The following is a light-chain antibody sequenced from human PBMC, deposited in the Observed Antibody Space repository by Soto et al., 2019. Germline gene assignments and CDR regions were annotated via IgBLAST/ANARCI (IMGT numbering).Light chain of an antibody. CDR2: AAS. V-gene: IGKV1-39*01. J-gene: IGKJ2*01. CDR1: QSISSD. CDR3: QHSYSTPVT. Sequence: DIQMTQSPSSLSASVGDRVTITCRASQSISSDLNWYQQKPRKAPKLLIYAASSLQSGIPSRFSGSGSGTDFTLTISSLQPEDFATYYCQHSYSTPVTFGQGTKLEIK.